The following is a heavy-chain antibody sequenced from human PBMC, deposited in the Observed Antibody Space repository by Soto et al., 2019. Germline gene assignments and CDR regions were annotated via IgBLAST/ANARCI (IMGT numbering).Heavy chain of an antibody. CDR1: GFTFNTYG. J-gene: IGHJ5*02. Sequence: EVQLLESGGVLVQPGGSLRLSCAASGFTFNTYGMTWVRQAPGKGLEWVSSFKGSGGRTSYADSVQGRFTISRDDSQNSLYLHMNTLRAEDTAVYYCAKNFDAESSIFDPWGQGTLVTVSS. CDR2: FKGSGGRT. CDR3: AKNFDAESSIFDP. D-gene: IGHD3-3*02. V-gene: IGHV3-23*01.